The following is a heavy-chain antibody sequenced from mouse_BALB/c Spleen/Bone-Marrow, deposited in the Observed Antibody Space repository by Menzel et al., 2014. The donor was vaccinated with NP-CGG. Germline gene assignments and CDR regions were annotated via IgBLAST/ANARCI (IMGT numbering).Heavy chain of an antibody. CDR2: IYPGSGST. CDR3: ASGVTTGSFVY. D-gene: IGHD2-2*01. CDR1: GYIFTSYW. J-gene: IGHJ3*01. V-gene: IGHV1-76*01. Sequence: VKLQESGAELVRPGASVKLSCKTSGYIFTSYWIHWVKQRPGQGLEWIARIYPGSGSTYYNEKFEGKATLTADKSSSTAYMQLSSLKSEDSAVYFCASGVTTGSFVYWGQGTLVTVSA.